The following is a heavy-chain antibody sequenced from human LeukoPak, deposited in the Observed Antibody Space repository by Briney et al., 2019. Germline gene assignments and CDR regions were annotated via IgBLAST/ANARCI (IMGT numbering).Heavy chain of an antibody. CDR1: GGSISSYY. V-gene: IGHV4-59*01. CDR2: IYYSGST. CDR3: ARGGSDYRVYYYYGMDV. Sequence: PSETLSLTCTVSGGSISSYYWSWIRQPPGKGLEWIGYIYYSGSTNYNPSLKSQVTISVDTSKNQFSLKLSSVTAADTAVYYCARGGSDYRVYYYYGMDVWGQGTTVTVSS. J-gene: IGHJ6*02. D-gene: IGHD4-17*01.